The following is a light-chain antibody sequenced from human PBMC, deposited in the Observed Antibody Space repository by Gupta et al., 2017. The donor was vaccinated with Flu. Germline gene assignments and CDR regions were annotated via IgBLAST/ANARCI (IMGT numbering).Light chain of an antibody. CDR3: QQYNNWPPLT. J-gene: IGKJ4*01. CDR1: QSVSSN. V-gene: IGKV3-15*01. CDR2: GAS. Sequence: LVMTQSPATLSVSPGERATLSCRASQSVSSNLAWYQQKPGQAPRLLIYGASTRATGIPARFSGSGSGTEFTLTISSLQSEDFAVYYCQQYNNWPPLTFGGGTKVEFK.